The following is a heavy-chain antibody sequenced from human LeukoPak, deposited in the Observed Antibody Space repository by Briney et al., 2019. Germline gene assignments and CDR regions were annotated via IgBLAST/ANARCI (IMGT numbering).Heavy chain of an antibody. CDR3: ARGGVTPIRLPI. CDR1: GGSFSDYY. Sequence: SETLSLTCAVNGGSFSDYYWSWVRQPPGKGLEWIGEINHSGRTDYNPSLKSRVTISVDTSKNQFSLKLSSVTAADTAMYYCARGGVTPIRLPIWGQGTMVTVSS. CDR2: INHSGRT. J-gene: IGHJ3*02. V-gene: IGHV4-34*01. D-gene: IGHD2-21*02.